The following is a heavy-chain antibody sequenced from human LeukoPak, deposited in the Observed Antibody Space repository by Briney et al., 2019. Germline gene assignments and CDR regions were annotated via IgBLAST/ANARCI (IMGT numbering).Heavy chain of an antibody. J-gene: IGHJ4*02. CDR3: ARDGSGRWYFDY. Sequence: GGSLRLSCAASGFTFSSYGMHWVRQAPGKGLEWVAVIWYDGSNKYYADSVKGRFTISRDNSKNTLYLQMNSLRAEDTAVYYCARDGSGRWYFDYWGRGTLVTVSS. V-gene: IGHV3-33*01. CDR1: GFTFSSYG. CDR2: IWYDGSNK. D-gene: IGHD3-10*01.